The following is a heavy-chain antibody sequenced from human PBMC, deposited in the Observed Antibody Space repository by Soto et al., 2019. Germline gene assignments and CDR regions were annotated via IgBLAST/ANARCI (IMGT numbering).Heavy chain of an antibody. CDR3: ARGWIAAAGRDAFDI. Sequence: GASVKVSCKASGYTFTSYYMHWVRQAPGQGLEWMGIINPSGGSTSYAQKFQGRVTMTRDTSTSTVYMELSSLRSEDTAVCYCARGWIAAAGRDAFDIWGQGTMVTVSS. D-gene: IGHD6-13*01. CDR1: GYTFTSYY. V-gene: IGHV1-46*01. J-gene: IGHJ3*02. CDR2: INPSGGST.